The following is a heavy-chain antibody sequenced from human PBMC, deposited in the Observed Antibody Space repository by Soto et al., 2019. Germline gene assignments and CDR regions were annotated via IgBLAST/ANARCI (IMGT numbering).Heavy chain of an antibody. D-gene: IGHD1-7*01. J-gene: IGHJ4*02. CDR2: IIPIFGTA. Sequence: QVQLVQSGAEVKKPGSSVKVSCKASGGTFSSYAISWVRQAPGQGLEWMGGIIPIFGTANYAQKFQGRVTLTADESTSTAYMELSSLRTEDTAVYYCARANKPYRYNWNFVLGYWGQGTLVTVSS. CDR1: GGTFSSYA. V-gene: IGHV1-69*01. CDR3: ARANKPYRYNWNFVLGY.